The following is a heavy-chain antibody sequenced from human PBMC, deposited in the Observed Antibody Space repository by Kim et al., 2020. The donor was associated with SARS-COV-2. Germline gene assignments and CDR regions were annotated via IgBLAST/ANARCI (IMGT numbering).Heavy chain of an antibody. CDR1: GGSFSGYY. D-gene: IGHD3-10*01. Sequence: SETLSLTCAVYGGSFSGYYWSWIRQPPWKGLEWIGEINHSGSTNYNPSLKSRVTISVDTSKNQFSLKLSSVTAADTAVYYCARGDRGYDGSGSYRPYYY. J-gene: IGHJ6*01. CDR2: INHSGST. V-gene: IGHV4-34*01. CDR3: ARGDRGYDGSGSYRPYYY.